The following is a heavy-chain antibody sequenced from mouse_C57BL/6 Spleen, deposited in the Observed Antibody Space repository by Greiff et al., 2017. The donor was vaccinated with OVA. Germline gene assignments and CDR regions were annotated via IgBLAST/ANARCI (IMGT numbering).Heavy chain of an antibody. J-gene: IGHJ3*01. D-gene: IGHD3-2*02. CDR2: INPSTGGT. CDR1: GYSFTGYY. Sequence: EVQVVESGPELVKPGASVKISCKASGYSFTGYYMNWVKQSPEKSLEWIGEINPSTGGTTYNQKFKAKATLTVDKSSSTAYMQLKSLTSEDSAVYYCARSQTAQGRGFAYWGQGTLVTVSA. V-gene: IGHV1-42*01. CDR3: ARSQTAQGRGFAY.